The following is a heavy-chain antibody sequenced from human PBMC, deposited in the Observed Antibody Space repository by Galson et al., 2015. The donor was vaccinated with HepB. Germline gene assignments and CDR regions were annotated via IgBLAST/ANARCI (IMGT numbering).Heavy chain of an antibody. CDR1: RFTFDDYG. Sequence: SLRLSCAASRFTFDDYGMHWVRQAPGKGLEWVSGISWNSGSIAYADSVKGRFTISRDNAKNSLYLQMNSLRAEDTALYFCAKDVTFYYYYMDVWGKGTTVTVSS. J-gene: IGHJ6*03. CDR2: ISWNSGSI. V-gene: IGHV3-9*01. D-gene: IGHD5-18*01. CDR3: AKDVTFYYYYMDV.